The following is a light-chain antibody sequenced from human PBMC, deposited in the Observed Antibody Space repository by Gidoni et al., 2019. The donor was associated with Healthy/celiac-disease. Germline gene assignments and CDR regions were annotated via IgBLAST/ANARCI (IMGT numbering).Light chain of an antibody. CDR1: QSVSSN. CDR2: GAS. Sequence: ERVMTQSPATLSVSPGERATLACRASQSVSSNLAWYQQKPGQAPRLLIYGASTWHTGIPARFSGSGSGTEFTLTISSLQSEDFAVYYCQQYNNWPRLTFGGGTKVEIK. V-gene: IGKV3-15*01. CDR3: QQYNNWPRLT. J-gene: IGKJ4*01.